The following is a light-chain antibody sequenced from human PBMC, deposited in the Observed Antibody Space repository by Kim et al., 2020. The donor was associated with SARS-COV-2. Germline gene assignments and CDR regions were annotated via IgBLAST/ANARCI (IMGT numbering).Light chain of an antibody. J-gene: IGLJ3*02. V-gene: IGLV1-40*01. Sequence: QRVTTSGTGSSSNIGAGFEVHWYQQLPGTVPKLLIYDNNSRPSGVPDRFSASKSGTSASLAITGLQAEDEADYYCQSYDSSLSIGVFGGGTQLTVL. CDR1: SSNIGAGFE. CDR3: QSYDSSLSIGV. CDR2: DNN.